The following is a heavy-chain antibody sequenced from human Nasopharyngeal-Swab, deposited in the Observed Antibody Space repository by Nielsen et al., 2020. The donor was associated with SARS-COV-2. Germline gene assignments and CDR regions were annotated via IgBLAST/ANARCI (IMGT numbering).Heavy chain of an antibody. Sequence: GESLKISCAAPGFTFSSYAMSWVRQAPGKGLEWVSAISGSGGSTYYADSVKGRFTISRDNSKNTLYLQMNSLRAEDTAVYYCAKDRGPMMATPDYWGQGTLVTVSS. CDR2: ISGSGGST. V-gene: IGHV3-23*01. CDR3: AKDRGPMMATPDY. D-gene: IGHD5-24*01. J-gene: IGHJ4*02. CDR1: GFTFSSYA.